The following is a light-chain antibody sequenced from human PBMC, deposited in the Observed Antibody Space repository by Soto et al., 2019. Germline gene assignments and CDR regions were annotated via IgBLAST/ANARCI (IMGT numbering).Light chain of an antibody. CDR3: SSYTSSKTYV. J-gene: IGLJ1*01. Sequence: QSVLAQPASVSGSPGQSITISCTGNSSDVGGYDFVSWYQQHPGKAPKLMISDVSNRPSGGSNRFSGSKSGNTASLTISGLQAEDEADYYCSSYTSSKTYVFGTWTKLTVL. CDR1: SSDVGGYDF. CDR2: DVS. V-gene: IGLV2-14*01.